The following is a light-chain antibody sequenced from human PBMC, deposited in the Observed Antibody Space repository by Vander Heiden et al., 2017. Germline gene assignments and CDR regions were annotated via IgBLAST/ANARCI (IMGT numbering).Light chain of an antibody. V-gene: IGLV2-11*01. CDR2: DVT. J-gene: IGLJ3*02. CDR3: CSYAGSYTWV. CDR1: SSDVGAYDY. Sequence: QSALTQPRSVSGSPGQSVTISCSGTSSDVGAYDYVSWYQQHPGKAPNLLIYDVTKWPSGVPDRFSGSKSGNTATLTISGLLTEDEADYYCCSYAGSYTWVFGGGTKVTVL.